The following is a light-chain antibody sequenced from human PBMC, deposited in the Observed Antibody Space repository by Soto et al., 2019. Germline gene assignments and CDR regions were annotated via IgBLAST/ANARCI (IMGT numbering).Light chain of an antibody. J-gene: IGLJ3*02. CDR3: YSYTNNNTPV. CDR1: TRDVGGYNY. CDR2: EVS. V-gene: IGLV2-14*01. Sequence: QSALTQPASVSGSPGQSITISCTGTTRDVGGYNYVSWYQQHPGKAPRLVIYEVSNRPSGVSNRFSGSKSANTASLTISGLQAEDEADYYCYSYTNNNTPVFGGGTKLTVL.